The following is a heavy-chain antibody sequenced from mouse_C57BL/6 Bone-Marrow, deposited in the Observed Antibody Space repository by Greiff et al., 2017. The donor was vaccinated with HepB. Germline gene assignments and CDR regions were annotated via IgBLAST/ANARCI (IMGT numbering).Heavy chain of an antibody. Sequence: ASGPGLVAPSQSLSLTCTVSGFSLTSYGVHWVRHPPGKGLEWLVVLWSDGSTTYNSALNSRLSISKDNSKSQVFSKVNILQTDDTAMYCGARHDGPNYSNTWFAYWGEGTLVTVSA. CDR1: GFSLTSYG. CDR2: LWSDGST. J-gene: IGHJ3*01. D-gene: IGHD2-5*01. CDR3: ARHDGPNYSNTWFAY. V-gene: IGHV2-6-1*01.